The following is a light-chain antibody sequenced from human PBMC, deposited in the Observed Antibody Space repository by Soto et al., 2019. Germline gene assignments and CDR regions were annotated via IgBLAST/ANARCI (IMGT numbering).Light chain of an antibody. CDR1: QSVLYSSNNKNY. V-gene: IGKV4-1*01. CDR2: WAS. CDR3: QQYYSTPLS. Sequence: DIVMTQSPDSLAVSLGERATINCRSSQSVLYSSNNKNYLTWSQQKPGQPPKLLIYWASTRESGVPARFSGSGSGTDSTLTISSLQAEDVAVYYCQQYYSTPLSFGGGTKVEIK. J-gene: IGKJ4*01.